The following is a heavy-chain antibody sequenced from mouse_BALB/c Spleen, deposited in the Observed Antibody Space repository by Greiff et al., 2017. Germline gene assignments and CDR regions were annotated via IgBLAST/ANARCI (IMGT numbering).Heavy chain of an antibody. D-gene: IGHD2-1*01. CDR3: ARDGNYVRYYAMDY. CDR2: INPSTGYT. Sequence: VQLQESGAELAKPGASVKMSCKASGYTFTSYWMHWVKQRPGQGLEWIGYINPSTGYTEYNQKFKDKATLTADKSSSTAYMQLSSLTSEDSAVYYCARDGNYVRYYAMDYWGQGTSVTVSA. J-gene: IGHJ4*01. CDR1: GYTFTSYW. V-gene: IGHV1-7*01.